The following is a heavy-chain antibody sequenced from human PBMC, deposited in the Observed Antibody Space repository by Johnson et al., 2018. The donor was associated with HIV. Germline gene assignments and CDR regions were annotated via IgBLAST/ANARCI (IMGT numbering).Heavy chain of an antibody. CDR3: ARAAYVGGDCYSGSRLDAFDI. V-gene: IGHV3-11*04. J-gene: IGHJ3*02. CDR2: ISSSGSTI. Sequence: QVQLVESGGGLVKPGGSLRLSCAASGFTFSDYYMSWIRQAPGKGLEWVSYISSSGSTIYYADSVKGRVTISRDNAKNSLYLQMNSLRAEDTAGYYCARAAYVGGDCYSGSRLDAFDIWGQGTMVTVSS. CDR1: GFTFSDYY. D-gene: IGHD2-21*02.